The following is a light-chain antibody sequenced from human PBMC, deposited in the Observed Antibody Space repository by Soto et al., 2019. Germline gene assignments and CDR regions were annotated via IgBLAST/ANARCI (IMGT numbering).Light chain of an antibody. V-gene: IGLV2-14*01. J-gene: IGLJ2*01. CDR3: SSYTSSSTLDVV. CDR2: DVS. CDR1: SSDVGGYNY. Sequence: SVVPQPGTVSGSPGQSNNISCTGTSSDVGGYNYVSWYQQHPGKAPKLMIYDVSNRPSGVSNRFSGSKSGNTASLTISGLQAEDEADYYCSSYTSSSTLDVVFGGGTKVTVL.